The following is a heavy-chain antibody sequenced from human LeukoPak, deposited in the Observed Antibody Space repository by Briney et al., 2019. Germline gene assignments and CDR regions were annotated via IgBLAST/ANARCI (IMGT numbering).Heavy chain of an antibody. CDR3: ASDGGPFDH. CDR1: GIMFRDYW. V-gene: IGHV3-7*01. Sequence: GWSLTLSCTPSGIMFRDYWMSEVRQAPPKGLEGVAYISQHGTEKYYVDSVKGRFTISRDDAKKSVYLQMNSLRAEDTAVYYCASDGGPFDHWGQGILVTVAS. J-gene: IGHJ4*02. CDR2: ISQHGTEK. D-gene: IGHD3-16*01.